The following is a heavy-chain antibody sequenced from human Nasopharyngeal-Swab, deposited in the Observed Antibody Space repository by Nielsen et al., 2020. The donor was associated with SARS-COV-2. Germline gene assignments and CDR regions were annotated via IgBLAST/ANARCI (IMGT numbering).Heavy chain of an antibody. Sequence: GSLRLSCTVSGGSISSSSYYWGWIRQPPGKGLERIGSIYYSGSTYYNPSLKSRVTISVDTSKNQFSLKLSSVTAADTAVYYCARDDPGQLWLYYFDYWGQGTLVTVSS. CDR3: ARDDPGQLWLYYFDY. J-gene: IGHJ4*02. CDR1: GGSISSSSYY. D-gene: IGHD5-18*01. V-gene: IGHV4-39*02. CDR2: IYYSGST.